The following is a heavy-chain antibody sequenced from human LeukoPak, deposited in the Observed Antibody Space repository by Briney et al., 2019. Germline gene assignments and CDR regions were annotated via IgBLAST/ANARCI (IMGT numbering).Heavy chain of an antibody. CDR2: IKSKTDGGTT. V-gene: IGHV3-15*01. CDR1: GFTFSNAW. CDR3: SAVQVVHYDASGYSALDY. Sequence: GGSLRLSCAASGFTFSNAWMNWVRQAPGKGLEWVGRIKSKTDGGTTDYAAPVKGRFTISTDDSKNTLYLQMNGLKTEDTAVYYCSAVQVVHYDASGYSALDYWGQGTLVTVSS. J-gene: IGHJ4*02. D-gene: IGHD3-22*01.